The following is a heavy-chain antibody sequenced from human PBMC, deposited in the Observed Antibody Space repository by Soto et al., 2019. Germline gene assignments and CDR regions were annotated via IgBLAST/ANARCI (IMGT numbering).Heavy chain of an antibody. V-gene: IGHV3-7*01. J-gene: IGHJ4*02. D-gene: IGHD6-19*01. CDR2: IKQDGGAK. CDR3: ARDRWWLVH. CDR1: GFTFSGNW. Sequence: EVQLVESGGGLVQPGGSLRLSCAASGFTFSGNWMNWVRQAPGKGLAWVANIKQDGGAKYYVDSVKGRFTISRDNAKNSLYLQMNSLRAEDTAVYYCARDRWWLVHWGQGTLVTVSS.